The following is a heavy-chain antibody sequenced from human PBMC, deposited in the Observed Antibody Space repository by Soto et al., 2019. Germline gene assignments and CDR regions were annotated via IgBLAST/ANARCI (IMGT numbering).Heavy chain of an antibody. CDR2: IYWDDDK. CDR3: AHRVEAYYDTLTGSLWLDP. D-gene: IGHD3-9*01. V-gene: IGHV2-5*02. CDR1: GFSLSTSGVG. J-gene: IGHJ5*02. Sequence: SGPTLVNPTQTLTLTCTFSGFSLSTSGVGVGWIRQPPGKALEWLALIYWDDDKRYSPSLKSRLTITKDTSKNQVVLTMTNMDPVDTATYYCAHRVEAYYDTLTGSLWLDPRGQGTLVTVTS.